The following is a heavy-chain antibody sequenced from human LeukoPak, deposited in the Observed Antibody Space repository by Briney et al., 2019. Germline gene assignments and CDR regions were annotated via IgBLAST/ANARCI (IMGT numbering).Heavy chain of an antibody. CDR2: IYSGSST. CDR3: ARGARGYSYGRQYYYYYGMDV. J-gene: IGHJ6*02. D-gene: IGHD5-18*01. Sequence: GGSLRLSCAASGFTVSSNYMSWVRQAPGKGLEWVSVIYSGSSTYYADSVKGRFTISRDNPKNTLYLQMNSLRAEDTAVYYCARGARGYSYGRQYYYYYGMDVWGQGTTVTVSS. CDR1: GFTVSSNY. V-gene: IGHV3-66*01.